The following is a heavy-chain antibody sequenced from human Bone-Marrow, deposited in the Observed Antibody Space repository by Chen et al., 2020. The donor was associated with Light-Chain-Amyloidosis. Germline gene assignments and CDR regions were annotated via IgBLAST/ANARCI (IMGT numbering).Heavy chain of an antibody. Sequence: EVQLEQSGPEVKKPGESLKISCKGSGYTFPNYWIGWVRQMPGNGLEWMGVIYPDDSDARYIPSFEGQVTTSAYKSITTAYLQWRSLKASDTAMYYCARRRDGYNFDYWGQGTLVTVSS. V-gene: IGHV5-51*01. J-gene: IGHJ4*02. D-gene: IGHD5-12*01. CDR1: GYTFPNYW. CDR2: IYPDDSDA. CDR3: ARRRDGYNFDY.